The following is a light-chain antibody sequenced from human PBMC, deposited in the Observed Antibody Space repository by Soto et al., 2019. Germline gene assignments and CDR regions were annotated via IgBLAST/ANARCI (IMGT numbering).Light chain of an antibody. CDR2: EVS. CDR1: SSDVGGYNY. J-gene: IGLJ2*01. Sequence: QSALTQPPSASGSPGQSVTISCTGTSSDVGGYNYVSWYQQHPGKAPKLMIYEVSKRPSGVPDRFSGSKSGNTASLTVSGRKAEDEADYYCSSYAGSNNLVFGGGTQLTVL. V-gene: IGLV2-8*01. CDR3: SSYAGSNNLV.